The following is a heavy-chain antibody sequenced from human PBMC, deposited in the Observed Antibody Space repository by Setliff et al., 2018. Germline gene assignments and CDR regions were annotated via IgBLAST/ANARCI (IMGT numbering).Heavy chain of an antibody. Sequence: ASVKVSCKASGYTFSTHGISWVRQAPGRGLEWLAWIGLYSGETNFALNIRDRLTMTTDISTTTVYMELRGLTSXXTAVXYCARARIAVAGSDLDYWGQGTLVTVSS. D-gene: IGHD6-19*01. J-gene: IGHJ4*02. CDR3: ARARIAVAGSDLDY. CDR1: GYTFSTHG. V-gene: IGHV1-18*04. CDR2: IGLYSGET.